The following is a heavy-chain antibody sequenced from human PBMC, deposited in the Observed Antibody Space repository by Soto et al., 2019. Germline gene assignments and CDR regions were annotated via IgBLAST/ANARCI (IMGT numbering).Heavy chain of an antibody. CDR1: GFTFSSYG. V-gene: IGHV3-33*01. D-gene: IGHD4-17*01. CDR2: IWYDGSNK. Sequence: GGSLRLSCAASGFTFSSYGMHWVRQAPGKGLEWVAVIWYDGSNKYYADSVKGRFTISRDNSKNTLYLQMNSLRAEDTAVYYWVRERLRLDAFDIWGQAIMVTVS. J-gene: IGHJ3*02. CDR3: VRERLRLDAFDI.